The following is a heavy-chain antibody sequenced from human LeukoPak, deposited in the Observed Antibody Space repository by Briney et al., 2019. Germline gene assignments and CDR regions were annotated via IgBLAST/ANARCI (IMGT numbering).Heavy chain of an antibody. CDR3: TTREVTTRFFDY. J-gene: IGHJ4*02. Sequence: GGSLRLSCAASGFTFSNAWMSWVRQAPGKGLEWVGRIKSKTDGGTTDYAAPVKGGFTISRDDSKNTLYLQMNSLKTEDTAVYYCTTREVTTRFFDYWGQGTLVTVSS. D-gene: IGHD4-17*01. CDR2: IKSKTDGGTT. V-gene: IGHV3-15*01. CDR1: GFTFSNAW.